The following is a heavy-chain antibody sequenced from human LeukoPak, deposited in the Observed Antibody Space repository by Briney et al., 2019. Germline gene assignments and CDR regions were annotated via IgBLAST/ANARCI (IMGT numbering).Heavy chain of an antibody. Sequence: GGSLRLSCAASGFTFSSYWMHWVRQAPGKGLVWVSRINSDGSSTSYADSVKGRFAISRDNAKNTLYLHMNSLRAEDTAVYYCARGRVVGATVLGFWGQGTMVTVSS. CDR1: GFTFSSYW. CDR3: ARGRVVGATVLGF. V-gene: IGHV3-74*01. CDR2: INSDGSST. J-gene: IGHJ3*01. D-gene: IGHD1-26*01.